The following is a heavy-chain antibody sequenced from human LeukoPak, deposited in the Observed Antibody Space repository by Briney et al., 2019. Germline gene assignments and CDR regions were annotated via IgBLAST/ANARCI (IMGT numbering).Heavy chain of an antibody. Sequence: ASVKVSWKASGGTFSSYAISWVRQAPGQGLEWMGGIIPIFGTANYAQKFQGRVTITADESTSTAYMELSSLRSEDTAVYYCARARPYCSGGSCYSAPFDYWGQGTLVTVSS. CDR3: ARARPYCSGGSCYSAPFDY. CDR2: IIPIFGTA. J-gene: IGHJ4*02. CDR1: GGTFSSYA. V-gene: IGHV1-69*13. D-gene: IGHD2-15*01.